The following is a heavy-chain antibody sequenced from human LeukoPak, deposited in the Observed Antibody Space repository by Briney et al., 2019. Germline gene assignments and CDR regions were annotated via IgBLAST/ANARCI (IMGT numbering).Heavy chain of an antibody. Sequence: SETLSLTCTVSGYFISSGHYWGWDRQFPGKGLEWIGSFYHTGTTYYNPSLKRRVTTSVDKSKNQFSLKLSSVTAADTAVYYCASHDILTGPIIWGQGTMVIISS. CDR2: FYHTGTT. CDR3: ASHDILTGPII. V-gene: IGHV4-38-2*02. CDR1: GYFISSGHY. J-gene: IGHJ3*02. D-gene: IGHD3-9*01.